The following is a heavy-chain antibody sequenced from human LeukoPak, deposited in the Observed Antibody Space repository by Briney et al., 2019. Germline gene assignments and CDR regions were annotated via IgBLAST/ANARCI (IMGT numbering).Heavy chain of an antibody. CDR1: GFTFSSYS. D-gene: IGHD2-8*02. CDR2: ISSSSSYI. V-gene: IGHV3-21*01. CDR3: ARLHCTGGVCYLDY. Sequence: GGSLRLSCAASGFTFSSYSMNWVRQAPGKGLEWVSSISSSSSYIYYADSVKGRFTISRDNAKNSLYLQMNSLRAEDTAVYYCARLHCTGGVCYLDYWGQGTLVTVSS. J-gene: IGHJ4*02.